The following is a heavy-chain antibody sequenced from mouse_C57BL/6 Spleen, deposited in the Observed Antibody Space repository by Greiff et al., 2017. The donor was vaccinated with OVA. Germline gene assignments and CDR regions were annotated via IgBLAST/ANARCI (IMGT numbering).Heavy chain of an antibody. CDR2: INPSNGGT. J-gene: IGHJ3*01. V-gene: IGHV1-53*01. D-gene: IGHD2-2*01. CDR1: GYTFTSYW. CDR3: AREEGIYYGYDGFAY. Sequence: VQLQQPGTELVKPGASVKLSCKASGYTFTSYWMHWVKQRPGQGLEWIGNINPSNGGTNYNEKFKSKATLTVYKSSSTAYMQLSSLTSEDSAVYYCAREEGIYYGYDGFAYWGQGTLVTVSA.